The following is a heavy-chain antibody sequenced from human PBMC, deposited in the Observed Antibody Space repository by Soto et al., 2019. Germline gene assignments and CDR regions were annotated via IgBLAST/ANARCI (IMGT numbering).Heavy chain of an antibody. D-gene: IGHD6-19*01. J-gene: IGHJ4*02. V-gene: IGHV1-3*01. CDR2: INAGNGNT. CDR1: GYTFTSYA. Sequence: QVQLVQSGAEVEKPGASVKVSCKASGYTFTSYAMHWVRHAPGQRLEWMGWINAGNGNTRYSQKFQGRVTITRDTAGSTVYMGPSTLRSEDTAVYYCASAKVAVAGPFDYWGQGTVVTVSS. CDR3: ASAKVAVAGPFDY.